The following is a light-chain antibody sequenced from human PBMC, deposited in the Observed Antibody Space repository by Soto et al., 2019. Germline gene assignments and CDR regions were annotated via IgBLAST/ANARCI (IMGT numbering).Light chain of an antibody. CDR1: SSNIGAGYN. CDR2: DNN. CDR3: SSYTSSSTLYV. V-gene: IGLV1-40*01. Sequence: QSALTQPPSVSGAPGQRVTISCAGSSSNIGAGYNIHWYQQLPGTAPKLLIYDNNHRPSGVPDRFSGSKSGTSASLAITGLQAEDEADYYCSSYTSSSTLYVFGTGTKATVL. J-gene: IGLJ1*01.